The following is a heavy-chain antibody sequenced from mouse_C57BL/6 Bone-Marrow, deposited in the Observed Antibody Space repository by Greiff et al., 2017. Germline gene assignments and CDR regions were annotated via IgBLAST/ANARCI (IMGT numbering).Heavy chain of an antibody. J-gene: IGHJ3*01. CDR3: ANLLAY. V-gene: IGHV1-69*01. CDR1: GYTFTSYW. Sequence: QVQLQQPGAELVMPGASVKLSCKASGYTFTSYWMHWVKQRPGQGLEWIGEIDPSDSYTNYNQKFKGKSTLTVDKSSSTAYMQLSSLTSEDSAVYYCANLLAYWGRGTLVTVSA. CDR2: IDPSDSYT.